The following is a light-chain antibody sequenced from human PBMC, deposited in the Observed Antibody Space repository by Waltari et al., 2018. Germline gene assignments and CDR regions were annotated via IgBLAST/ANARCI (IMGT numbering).Light chain of an antibody. CDR3: QVWDITTVV. CDR1: NIVSKS. Sequence: SYVLTQPPSVSVAPGQTARITCGGNNIVSKSVHWYQQKPGQAPVLFVYGDSDRPSGIPERFSGSNSGNTATLTLSRVEAGDEADYYCQVWDITTVVFGGGTKLTVL. J-gene: IGLJ2*01. CDR2: GDS. V-gene: IGLV3-21*02.